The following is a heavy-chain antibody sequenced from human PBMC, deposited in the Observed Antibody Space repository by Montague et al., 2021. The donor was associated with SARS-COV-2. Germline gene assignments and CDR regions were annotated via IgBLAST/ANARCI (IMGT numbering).Heavy chain of an antibody. Sequence: TLSLTCTVSGGSISSSSYYWGWIRQPPGKGLEWIGSIYYSGSTXYNPSLKSRVTISVDTSKNQFSLKLSSVTAADTAVYYCARLASGWWELTLDYWGQGTLVTVSS. CDR1: GGSISSSSYY. V-gene: IGHV4-39*01. D-gene: IGHD2-15*01. J-gene: IGHJ4*02. CDR2: IYYSGST. CDR3: ARLASGWWELTLDY.